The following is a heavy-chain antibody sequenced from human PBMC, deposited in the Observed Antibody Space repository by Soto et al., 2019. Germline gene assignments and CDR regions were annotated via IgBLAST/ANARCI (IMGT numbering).Heavy chain of an antibody. CDR3: ARVGLYGDAFDI. J-gene: IGHJ3*02. V-gene: IGHV4-59*01. CDR1: GGSISSYY. CDR2: IYYSGST. D-gene: IGHD3-10*01. Sequence: SETLSLTCTVSGGSISSYYWSWIRQPPGKGQEWIGYIYYSGSTNYNPSLKSRVTISVDTSKNQFSLKLSSVTAADTAVYYCARVGLYGDAFDIWGQGTMVTVSS.